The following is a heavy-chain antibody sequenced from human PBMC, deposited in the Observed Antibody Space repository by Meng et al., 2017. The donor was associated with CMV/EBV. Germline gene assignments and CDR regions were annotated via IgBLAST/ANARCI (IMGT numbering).Heavy chain of an antibody. D-gene: IGHD6-13*01. J-gene: IGHJ6*02. Sequence: ASVKVSCKASGYTFTGYYMHWVRQAPGQGLEWMGWINPNSGGTNYAQKFQGRVTMTRDTSISTAYMELSRLRSDDTAVYCCAKEGAAAGLTNYYYGMDVWGQGTTVTVSS. V-gene: IGHV1-2*02. CDR3: AKEGAAAGLTNYYYGMDV. CDR2: INPNSGGT. CDR1: GYTFTGYY.